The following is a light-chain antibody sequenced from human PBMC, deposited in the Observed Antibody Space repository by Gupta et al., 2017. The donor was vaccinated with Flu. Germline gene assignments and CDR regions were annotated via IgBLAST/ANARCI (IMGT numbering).Light chain of an antibody. CDR1: TSNIGNNP. J-gene: IGLJ2*01. Sequence: RVTISCSGTTSNIGNNPVNWYQQLPGTAPKLHIFINSQRPSGVPDRFSGSKSGTSASLAISGLQSEDEADYYCAAWDDSLNGPVFGGGTKLTVL. V-gene: IGLV1-44*01. CDR2: INS. CDR3: AAWDDSLNGPV.